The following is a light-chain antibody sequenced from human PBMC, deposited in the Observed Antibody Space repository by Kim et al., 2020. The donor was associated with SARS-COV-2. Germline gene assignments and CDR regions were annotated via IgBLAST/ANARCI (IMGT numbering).Light chain of an antibody. V-gene: IGKV3-20*01. CDR2: GAS. J-gene: IGKJ4*01. CDR1: QSVNNNY. Sequence: EIVLTQSPGTLSLSPGERATLSCRASQSVNNNYLAWYQQTRGQAPRLLIFGASSRATGIPDRFSGSGSGTDFTFTISRLEPEDFAVYYCQQYGSSPLTFGGGTKVEI. CDR3: QQYGSSPLT.